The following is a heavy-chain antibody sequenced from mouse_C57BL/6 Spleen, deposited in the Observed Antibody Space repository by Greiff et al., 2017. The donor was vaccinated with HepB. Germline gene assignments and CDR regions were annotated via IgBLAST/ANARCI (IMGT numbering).Heavy chain of an antibody. Sequence: EVHLVESEGGLVQPGSSMKLSCTASGFTFSDYYMAWVRQVPEKGLEWVANINYDGSSTYYLDSLKSRFIISRDNAKNILYLQMSSLKSEDTATYYCARDRLYYYGSSYDWYFDVWGTGTTVTVSS. D-gene: IGHD1-1*01. V-gene: IGHV5-16*01. CDR2: INYDGSST. J-gene: IGHJ1*03. CDR3: ARDRLYYYGSSYDWYFDV. CDR1: GFTFSDYY.